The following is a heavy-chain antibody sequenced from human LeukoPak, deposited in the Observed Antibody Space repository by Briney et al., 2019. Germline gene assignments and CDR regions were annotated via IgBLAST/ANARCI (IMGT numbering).Heavy chain of an antibody. CDR2: ISTHGGST. V-gene: IGHV3-64*01. CDR1: GFTFSNYA. D-gene: IGHD6-19*01. Sequence: GGSLRLSCAASGFTFSNYAMHWVRQAPGKGLEYVSAISTHGGSTYYANSVQGRFTISRDNSKNTLSLQMGSLRAEDMAVYYCARTPLTVAGPYYFDHWGQGSLVTVSS. CDR3: ARTPLTVAGPYYFDH. J-gene: IGHJ4*02.